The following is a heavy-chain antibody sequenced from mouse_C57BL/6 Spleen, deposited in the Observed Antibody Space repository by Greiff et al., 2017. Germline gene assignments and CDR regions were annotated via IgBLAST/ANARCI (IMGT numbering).Heavy chain of an antibody. CDR2: IRNKANGYTT. CDR1: GFTFTDYY. J-gene: IGHJ2*01. Sequence: EVQLVESGGGLVQPGGSLSLSCAASGFTFTDYYMSWVRQPPGKALEWLGFIRNKANGYTTEYSASVKGRFTISRDNSQSILSLQMNALRAEDSATFYWARYYFYYFDDWGQGTTLTVSS. V-gene: IGHV7-3*01. CDR3: ARYYFYYFDD.